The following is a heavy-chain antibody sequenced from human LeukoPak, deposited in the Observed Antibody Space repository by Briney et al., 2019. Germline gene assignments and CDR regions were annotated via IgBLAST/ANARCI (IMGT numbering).Heavy chain of an antibody. Sequence: PGGSLRLSCAASRFIFSNYCMSWIRQTPGKGLEWIANIGTDGSSENYADSAKGRFTISRDNARNSLFLQMSSLRVEDTAVYFCARAGTYSGYKVFDTWGQGTLVTVAS. CDR2: IGTDGSSE. CDR1: RFIFSNYC. CDR3: ARAGTYSGYKVFDT. V-gene: IGHV3-11*01. D-gene: IGHD5-12*01. J-gene: IGHJ5*02.